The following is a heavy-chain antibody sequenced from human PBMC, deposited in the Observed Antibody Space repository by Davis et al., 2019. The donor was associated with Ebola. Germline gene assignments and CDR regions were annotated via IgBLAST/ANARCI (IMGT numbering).Heavy chain of an antibody. CDR3: AKDQAAAAGY. V-gene: IGHV3-30*18. Sequence: GESLKISCAASEFTFSSYGMHWVRQAPGKGLEWVAVISYDGSNKYYADSVKGRFTISRDNSKNTLYLQMNSLRAEDTAVYYCAKDQAAAAGYWGQGTLVTVSS. CDR1: EFTFSSYG. J-gene: IGHJ4*02. CDR2: ISYDGSNK. D-gene: IGHD6-13*01.